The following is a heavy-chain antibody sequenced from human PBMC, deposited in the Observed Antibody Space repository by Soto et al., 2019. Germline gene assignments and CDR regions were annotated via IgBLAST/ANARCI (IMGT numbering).Heavy chain of an antibody. J-gene: IGHJ6*03. CDR1: GFTFSDYY. CDR3: ARTMVRGVMTLQHYYYMGV. CDR2: ISSSGSTI. V-gene: IGHV3-11*01. D-gene: IGHD3-10*01. Sequence: QVPLVESGGGLVKPGGSLRLSCAASGFTFSDYYMSWIRQAPGKGLEWVSYISSSGSTIYYADSVKGRFTISRDNAKNSLSLQMNSRRAEDTAVYYCARTMVRGVMTLQHYYYMGVWGKGTTVTVSS.